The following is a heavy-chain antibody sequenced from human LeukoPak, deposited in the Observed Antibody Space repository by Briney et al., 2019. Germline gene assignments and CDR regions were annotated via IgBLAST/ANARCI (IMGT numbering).Heavy chain of an antibody. D-gene: IGHD1-26*01. J-gene: IGHJ4*02. CDR3: ARGTPSGGSDY. CDR1: GGSISGSSYY. Sequence: PSETLSLTCTVSGGSISGSSYYWGWIRQPPGKRLEWIGSIYYSGSTYYNPSLKSRVTISVDTSKNQFSLKLSSVTAADTAVYYCARGTPSGGSDYWGQGTLVTVSS. V-gene: IGHV4-39*01. CDR2: IYYSGST.